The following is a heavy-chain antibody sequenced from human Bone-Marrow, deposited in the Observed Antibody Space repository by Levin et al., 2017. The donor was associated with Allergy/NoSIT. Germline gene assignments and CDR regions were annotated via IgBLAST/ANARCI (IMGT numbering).Heavy chain of an antibody. CDR1: GFSLSHYD. Sequence: SGGSLRLSCVASGFSLSHYDMIWVRQSPAKGLEWLLSIDSSGTTVSYADSVKGRFTVSRDNTKKSLFLEMNSLRADDTAIYYGARDSFRTANLLEYYYGLDGWRQGTAVSVSS. CDR2: IDSSGTTV. J-gene: IGHJ6*02. CDR3: ARDSFRTANLLEYYYGLDG. D-gene: IGHD2-21*02. V-gene: IGHV3-48*03.